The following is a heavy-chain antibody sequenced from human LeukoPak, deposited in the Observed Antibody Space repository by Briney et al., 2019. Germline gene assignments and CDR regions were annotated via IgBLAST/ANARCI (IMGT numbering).Heavy chain of an antibody. J-gene: IGHJ2*01. CDR2: IKEDGREK. V-gene: IGHV3-7*05. D-gene: IGHD3-22*01. CDR1: GFTFSRFW. Sequence: GGSLRLSCAASGFTFSRFWMTWVRQAPGKGLEWVANIKEDGREKYYVDSVRGRFTISRDDARQYLQMNSLRAEDTAVYYCARGSQYYDISAYCGSWYFDLWGRGTLVTVSS. CDR3: ARGSQYYDISAYCGSWYFDL.